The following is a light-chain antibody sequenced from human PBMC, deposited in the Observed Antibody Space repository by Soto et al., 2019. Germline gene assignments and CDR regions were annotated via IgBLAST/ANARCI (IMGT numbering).Light chain of an antibody. CDR1: QSVSSSS. Sequence: EIVLTQSPGTLSLSPGERATLSCRASQSVSSSSLAWYQQKPGQAPRLLIYGATSRATGIPDRFSGSGSGTDFTLTISRLEPEDFAVYYCQQYVSSPWTFGQGTK. CDR3: QQYVSSPWT. CDR2: GAT. J-gene: IGKJ1*01. V-gene: IGKV3-20*01.